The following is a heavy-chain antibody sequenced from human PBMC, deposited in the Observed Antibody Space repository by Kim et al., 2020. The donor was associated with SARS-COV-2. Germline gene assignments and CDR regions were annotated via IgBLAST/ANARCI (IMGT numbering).Heavy chain of an antibody. J-gene: IGHJ4*01. CDR2: IGPNGDAT. CDR1: GFTFSNYY. V-gene: IGHV3-64*01. CDR3: VRGYNFAYDF. Sequence: GGSLRLSCAASGFTFSNYYMHWVRQAPGKGLEFVAAIGPNGDATYYANSVKGRLTISRDNSKNALWLQVGSLGPEDMAIYYCVRGYNFAYDFWGQGNLVTVSA. D-gene: IGHD5-12*01.